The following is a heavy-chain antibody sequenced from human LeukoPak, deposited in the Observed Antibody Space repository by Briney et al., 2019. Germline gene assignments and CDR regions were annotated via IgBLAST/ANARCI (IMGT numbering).Heavy chain of an antibody. V-gene: IGHV1-2*02. CDR2: INPNSGGT. CDR3: ARYTGYSSGWKFDY. Sequence: GASVKVSCKASGYTFTGYYMHWVRQAPGQGLEWMGWINPNSGGTNYAQKFQGRVTMTRDTSISTAYMELSRLRSDDTAVYYCARYTGYSSGWKFDYWGQGTLSPSPQ. CDR1: GYTFTGYY. J-gene: IGHJ4*02. D-gene: IGHD6-19*01.